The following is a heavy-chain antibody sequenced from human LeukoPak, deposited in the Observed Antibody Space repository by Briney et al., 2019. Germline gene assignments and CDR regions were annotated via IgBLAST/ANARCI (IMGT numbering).Heavy chain of an antibody. V-gene: IGHV3-7*01. D-gene: IGHD3-10*01. CDR1: GFSFSIHW. CDR3: AKEEWFRSDI. CDR2: INPDGSEK. J-gene: IGHJ4*02. Sequence: GGSLRLSCAASGFSFSIHWMGWVRQAPGKGLERVAKINPDGSEKYYVDSVKGRFTISRDNAKNSVYVQMNSLRADDTAVYFCAKEEWFRSDIWGQGTSVTVSS.